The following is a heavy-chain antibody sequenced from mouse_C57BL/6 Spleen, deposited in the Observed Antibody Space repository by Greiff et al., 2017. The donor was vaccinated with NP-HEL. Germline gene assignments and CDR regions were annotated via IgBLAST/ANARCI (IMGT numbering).Heavy chain of an antibody. D-gene: IGHD4-1*02. CDR2: ISGGGGNT. J-gene: IGHJ4*01. CDR1: GFTFSSYT. Sequence: EVHLVESGGGLVKPGGSLKLSCAASGFTFSSYTMSWVRQTPEKRLEWVATISGGGGNTYYPDSVKGRFTISRDNAKNTLYLQMSSLRSEDTALYYCARPNWDDYAMDYWGQGTSVTVSS. CDR3: ARPNWDDYAMDY. V-gene: IGHV5-9*01.